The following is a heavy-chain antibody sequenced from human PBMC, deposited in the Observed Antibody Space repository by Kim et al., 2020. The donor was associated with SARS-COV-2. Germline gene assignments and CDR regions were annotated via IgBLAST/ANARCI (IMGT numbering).Heavy chain of an antibody. D-gene: IGHD3-10*01. CDR3: ARGRRGITMVRATRSWFDP. Sequence: SETLSLTCAVYGGSFSGYYWSWIRQPPGKGLEWIGEINHSGSTNYNPSLKSRVTISVDTSKNQFSLKLSSVTAADTAVYYCARGRRGITMVRATRSWFDPWGQGTLVTVSS. J-gene: IGHJ5*02. CDR2: INHSGST. V-gene: IGHV4-34*01. CDR1: GGSFSGYY.